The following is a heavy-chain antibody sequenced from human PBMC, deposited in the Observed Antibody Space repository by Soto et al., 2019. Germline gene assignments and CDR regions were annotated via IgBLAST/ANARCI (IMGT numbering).Heavy chain of an antibody. D-gene: IGHD2-2*01. J-gene: IGHJ4*02. CDR2: IFHSGNA. CDR3: ARAHAPTLPFDY. Sequence: PSETLSLTCAVYGGSFSGYYWSWIRQPPGQGLEWIGFIFHSGNANYNPSLKSRVTISVDTSKNQFSLSLTSLTAADTAVYFCARAHAPTLPFDYWGQGTLVTVS. V-gene: IGHV4-59*01. CDR1: GGSFSGYY.